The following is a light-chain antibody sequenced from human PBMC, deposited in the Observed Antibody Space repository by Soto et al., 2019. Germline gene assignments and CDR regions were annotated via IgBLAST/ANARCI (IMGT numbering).Light chain of an antibody. CDR3: QQYGSSPLT. CDR2: GAS. Sequence: EIVMTQSPATLSVSPGERSSISGRASQSIGSNLAWFQQKPGQAPRLLISGASSRATGIPDRFSGSGSGTDFTLTISRLEPEDSAVYHCQQYGSSPLTFGGGTKVDI. CDR1: QSIGSN. V-gene: IGKV3-20*01. J-gene: IGKJ4*01.